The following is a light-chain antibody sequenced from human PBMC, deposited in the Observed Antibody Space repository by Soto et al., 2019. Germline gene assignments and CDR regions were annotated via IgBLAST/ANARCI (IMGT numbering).Light chain of an antibody. CDR1: SSDVGGYNF. Sequence: QSALTQPASVSGSPGQSITISCTGTSSDVGGYNFVSWYQQHPGKAPKLIIYDVSNRPSGVSNRFSGSKSGNTASLTISGLQTEEEADYYCSSYTSSSTQVFGTGTKVTVL. CDR3: SSYTSSSTQV. CDR2: DVS. V-gene: IGLV2-14*01. J-gene: IGLJ1*01.